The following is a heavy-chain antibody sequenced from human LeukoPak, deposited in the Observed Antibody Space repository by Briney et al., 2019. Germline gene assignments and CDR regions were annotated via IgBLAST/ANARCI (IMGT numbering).Heavy chain of an antibody. V-gene: IGHV3-23*01. Sequence: GGTLRLSCAASGFTFSSYGMSWVRQAPGKGLEWASAISGSGGSTYYADSVKGRFTISRDNSKNTLYLQMNSLRAEDTAVYYCAKARQYLMIFDYWGQGTLVTVSS. D-gene: IGHD2-2*01. CDR3: AKARQYLMIFDY. J-gene: IGHJ4*02. CDR1: GFTFSSYG. CDR2: ISGSGGST.